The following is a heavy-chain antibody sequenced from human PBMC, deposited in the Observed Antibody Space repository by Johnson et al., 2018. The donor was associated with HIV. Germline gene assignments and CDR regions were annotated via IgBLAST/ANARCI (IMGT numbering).Heavy chain of an antibody. V-gene: IGHV3-30*19. CDR2: ISYAGSGT. CDR1: GFSVSSNY. J-gene: IGHJ3*01. D-gene: IGHD3-9*01. CDR3: AREQELRFFDWLPHRNDALDL. Sequence: QVQLVESGGGLVQPGGSLRLSCATSGFSVSSNYMSWVRQAPGKGLDWVAVISYAGSGTSHADSVKGRFTISRDNARNTLYLQMNSLRAEDTAVYYCAREQELRFFDWLPHRNDALDLWGQGTMVTVSS.